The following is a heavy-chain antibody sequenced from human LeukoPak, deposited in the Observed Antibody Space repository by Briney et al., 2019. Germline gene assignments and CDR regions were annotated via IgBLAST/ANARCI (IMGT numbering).Heavy chain of an antibody. J-gene: IGHJ5*02. V-gene: IGHV4-59*01. CDR2: IYYSGGT. CDR3: ARSITIFGVGPTFDP. D-gene: IGHD3-3*01. Sequence: SETLSLTCAVYGGSFSGYYWSWIRQPPGKGLEWIGYIYYSGGTNYNPSLKSRVTISVDTSKNQFSLKLSYVTAADTAVYYCARSITIFGVGPTFDPWGQGTLVTVSS. CDR1: GGSFSGYY.